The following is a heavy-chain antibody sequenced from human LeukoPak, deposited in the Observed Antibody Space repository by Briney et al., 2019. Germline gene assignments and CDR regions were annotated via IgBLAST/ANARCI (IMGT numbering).Heavy chain of an antibody. CDR1: GGSISSYY. V-gene: IGHV4-59*01. D-gene: IGHD3-16*02. Sequence: SETLSLTCTASGGSISSYYWSWIRQPPGKGLEWIGYIYYSGSTNYNPSLKSRVTISVDTSKNQFSLKLSSVTAADTAVYYCARDREGITFGGVIVNNWFDPWGQGTLVTVSS. J-gene: IGHJ5*02. CDR3: ARDREGITFGGVIVNNWFDP. CDR2: IYYSGST.